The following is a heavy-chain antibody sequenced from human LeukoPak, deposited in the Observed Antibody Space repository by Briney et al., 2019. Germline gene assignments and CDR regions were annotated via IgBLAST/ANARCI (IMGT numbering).Heavy chain of an antibody. J-gene: IGHJ4*02. CDR1: GGTFSSYA. D-gene: IGHD1-26*01. Sequence: SVKVSCKASGGTFSSYAISWVRQAPGQGLEWMGRIIPILGIANYAQKFQGRVTITADKSTSTAYMELSSLRSEDTAVYYCARGVGATTVDYWGQGTLVTVSS. CDR3: ARGVGATTVDY. V-gene: IGHV1-69*04. CDR2: IIPILGIA.